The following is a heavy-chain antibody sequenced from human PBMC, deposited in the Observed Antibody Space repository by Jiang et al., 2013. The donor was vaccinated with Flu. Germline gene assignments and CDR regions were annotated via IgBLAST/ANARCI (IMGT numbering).Heavy chain of an antibody. CDR3: ARSIRNGFIDY. J-gene: IGHJ4*02. Sequence: KPGASVKVSCKASGYIFTSYDINWVRQATGQGPEWMGWMNPNNGNTGYAQKFQGRVTMTRDTSITTAYMELSSLRSEDTAVYYCARSIRNGFIDYWGQGALVTVSS. V-gene: IGHV1-8*01. CDR1: GYIFTSYD. D-gene: IGHD5-24*01. CDR2: MNPNNGNT.